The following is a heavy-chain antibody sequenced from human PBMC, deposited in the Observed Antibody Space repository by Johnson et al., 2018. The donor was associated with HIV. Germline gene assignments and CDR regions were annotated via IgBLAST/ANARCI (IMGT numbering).Heavy chain of an antibody. CDR1: GFTFGDYA. J-gene: IGHJ3*02. Sequence: VQLVESGGDLVQPGRSLRLSCTGSGFTFGDYAMTWVRQAPGKGLEWVSRINSDGSSTSYADSVKGRFTISRDNAKNTLYLQMNSLRAEDTAVYYCAREGYSYGYDAFDIWGQGTMVTVSS. CDR3: AREGYSYGYDAFDI. D-gene: IGHD5-18*01. V-gene: IGHV3-74*01. CDR2: INSDGSST.